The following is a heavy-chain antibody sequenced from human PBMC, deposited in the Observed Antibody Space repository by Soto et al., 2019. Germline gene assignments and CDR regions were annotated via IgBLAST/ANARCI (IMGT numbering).Heavy chain of an antibody. J-gene: IGHJ4*02. CDR1: GFSLTTSGVG. D-gene: IGHD3-3*01. V-gene: IGHV2-5*02. CDR3: AHRVLRTVFGLVTTTAIYFDF. CDR2: IYWDDDK. Sequence: QITLNESGPTLVKPTQTLTLTCTFSGFSLTTSGVGVGWIRQSPGKAPEWLALIYWDDDKRYSSSLKSRLTITKDPSKNPVVLTMANLDPADTATYYCAHRVLRTVFGLVTTTAIYFDFWGQGTPVAVSS.